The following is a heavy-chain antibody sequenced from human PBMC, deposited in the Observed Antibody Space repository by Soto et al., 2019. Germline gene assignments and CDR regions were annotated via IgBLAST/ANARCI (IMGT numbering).Heavy chain of an antibody. Sequence: GGSLRLSCAASGFIFDSYEMNWVRQAPGQGLEWVAYISVSGSTAHYGDSMKGRFSISRDNTKNILYLQMNTLTAEDTATYYCARHRIEVVWRGFDYWGQGRPVTVSS. J-gene: IGHJ4*02. CDR1: GFIFDSYE. D-gene: IGHD1-1*01. CDR3: ARHRIEVVWRGFDY. CDR2: ISVSGSTA. V-gene: IGHV3-48*03.